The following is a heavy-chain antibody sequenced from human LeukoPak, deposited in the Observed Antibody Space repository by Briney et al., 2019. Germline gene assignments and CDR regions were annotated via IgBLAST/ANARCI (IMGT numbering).Heavy chain of an antibody. CDR1: GYTFTSYG. CDR3: ARVRGVLMVYATGNWFDP. J-gene: IGHJ5*02. D-gene: IGHD2-8*01. Sequence: ASVKVSCKASGYTFTSYGISWVRQAPGQGLEWMGWISAYNGDTNYAQKLQGRVTMTTDTSTSTAYMELRSLRSDDTAVHYCARVRGVLMVYATGNWFDPWGQGTLVTVSS. V-gene: IGHV1-18*01. CDR2: ISAYNGDT.